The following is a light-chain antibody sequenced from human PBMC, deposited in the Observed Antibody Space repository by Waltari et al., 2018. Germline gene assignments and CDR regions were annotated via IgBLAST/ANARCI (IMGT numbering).Light chain of an antibody. J-gene: IGKJ1*01. CDR2: DAS. V-gene: IGKV3-20*01. CDR3: QKYVILPAT. Sequence: SGRTSRGVRRSLSRCQHKPGRTPRRLIYDASSRATGIPDRFTVSVSVTDFSLTISRLGPEDSAVYYCQKYVILPATFGQGTKVEIK. CDR1: RGVRRS.